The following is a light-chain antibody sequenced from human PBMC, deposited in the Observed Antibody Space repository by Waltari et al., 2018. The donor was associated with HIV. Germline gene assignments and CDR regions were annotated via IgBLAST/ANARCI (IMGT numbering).Light chain of an antibody. CDR1: SSDIGAYNS. Sequence: QSALTQPASVSGSPGQSITISCTGTSSDIGAYNSFSWYQQHPGKAPKLMIYEVTNRPSGVSTRFSCSKSGNTASLTISGLQVDDEANYYCNSYTTSSTVVFGGGTKLTVL. V-gene: IGLV2-14*01. CDR3: NSYTTSSTVV. CDR2: EVT. J-gene: IGLJ2*01.